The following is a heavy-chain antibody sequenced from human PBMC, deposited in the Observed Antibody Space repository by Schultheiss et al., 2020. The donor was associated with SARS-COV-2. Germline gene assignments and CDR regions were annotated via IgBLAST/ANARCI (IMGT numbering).Heavy chain of an antibody. D-gene: IGHD6-13*01. CDR3: ASKIAAAGTGYYYGMDV. J-gene: IGHJ6*02. V-gene: IGHV4-31*03. Sequence: SQTLSLTCTVSGGSISSGGYYWSWIRQHPGKGLEWIGYIYYSGSTYYNPSLKSRVTISVDTSKNQFSLKLSSVTAADTAVYYCASKIAAAGTGYYYGMDVWGQGTTVTVSS. CDR2: IYYSGST. CDR1: GGSISSGGYY.